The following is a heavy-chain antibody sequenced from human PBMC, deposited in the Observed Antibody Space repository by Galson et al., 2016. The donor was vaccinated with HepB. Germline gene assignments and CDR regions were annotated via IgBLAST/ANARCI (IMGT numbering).Heavy chain of an antibody. D-gene: IGHD3-3*01. CDR3: ARDRDFWSGYSPFPF. J-gene: IGHJ4*02. Sequence: SVKVSCKASGYTFTVYYIHWVRQAPGQGLEWMGWVNPNSGDTNYAQKFQARVTMTTDTSTSTAYMELTSLKSDDTALYYCARDRDFWSGYSPFPFWGQGTLVTVSS. CDR2: VNPNSGDT. V-gene: IGHV1-2*02. CDR1: GYTFTVYY.